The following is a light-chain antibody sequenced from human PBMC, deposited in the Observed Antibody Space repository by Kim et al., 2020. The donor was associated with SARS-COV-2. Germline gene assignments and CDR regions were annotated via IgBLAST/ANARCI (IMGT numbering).Light chain of an antibody. CDR3: QQSYSIPYP. V-gene: IGKV1-39*01. J-gene: IGKJ2*01. CDR2: AAS. CDR1: QSINTY. Sequence: DIQMTQSPSSLSASVGDRVAITCRASQSINTYLNWYQQKPGNAPKVLIYAASSLQSGVPSRFSGSGSGTDFTLTIISLQPEDFASYYCQQSYSIPYPVVQGTKLEI.